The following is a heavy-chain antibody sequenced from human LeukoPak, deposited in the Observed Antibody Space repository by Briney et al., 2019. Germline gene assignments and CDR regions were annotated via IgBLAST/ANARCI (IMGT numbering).Heavy chain of an antibody. CDR2: ISWNSGSI. D-gene: IGHD2-2*01. J-gene: IGHJ4*02. CDR1: GFTFEDYA. Sequence: GGSLRLSCVASGFTFEDYAIHWVRQSPRKGLEWVSGISWNSGSIDYADSVKGRFTISRDNAKNSLYLQMNSLRAEDTALYYCAKAGRGSTRCYTNCWGQGTQVTVSS. CDR3: AKAGRGSTRCYTNC. V-gene: IGHV3-9*01.